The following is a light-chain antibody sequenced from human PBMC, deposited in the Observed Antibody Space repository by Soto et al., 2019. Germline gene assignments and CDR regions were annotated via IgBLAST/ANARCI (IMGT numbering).Light chain of an antibody. Sequence: SVLAQPASLSGSPGQSIAISCPGNSSDVGGFNYVSWYQQHPGKAPKFMIYDVSSRPSGVSDRFSGSKSGNTASLTISGLQAEDEADYYCSSYTTSSTYVFGTGTKVTVL. V-gene: IGLV2-14*03. CDR2: DVS. J-gene: IGLJ1*01. CDR1: SSDVGGFNY. CDR3: SSYTTSSTYV.